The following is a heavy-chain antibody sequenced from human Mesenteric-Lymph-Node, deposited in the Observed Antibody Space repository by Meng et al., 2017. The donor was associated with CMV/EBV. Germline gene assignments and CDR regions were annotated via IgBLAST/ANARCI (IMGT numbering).Heavy chain of an antibody. V-gene: IGHV3-23*03. Sequence: GGSLGLSCAASGFTLSNYGMGWVRQAPGKGLEWLSIIHNSGTTAYVESVRGRFTISRDDSKNTLFLQMVSLRAEDTAVYFCAKYGPGWCFDYWGQGTLVTVSS. J-gene: IGHJ4*02. CDR3: AKYGPGWCFDY. CDR1: GFTLSNYG. D-gene: IGHD2-8*02. CDR2: IIHNSGTT.